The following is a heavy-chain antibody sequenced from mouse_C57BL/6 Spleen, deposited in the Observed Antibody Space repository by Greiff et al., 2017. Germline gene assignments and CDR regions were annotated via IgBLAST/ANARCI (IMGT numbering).Heavy chain of an antibody. CDR2: IHPNSGST. Sequence: QVQLQQPGAELVKPGASVKLSCKASGYTFTSYWMHWVKQRPGQGLEWIGMIHPNSGSTNYNEKFKSKATLTVDKSSSTAYMQLSSLTSEDSAVYYCARGGYYGNRGYAMDYWGQGTSVTVSS. D-gene: IGHD1-1*01. J-gene: IGHJ4*01. CDR1: GYTFTSYW. CDR3: ARGGYYGNRGYAMDY. V-gene: IGHV1-64*01.